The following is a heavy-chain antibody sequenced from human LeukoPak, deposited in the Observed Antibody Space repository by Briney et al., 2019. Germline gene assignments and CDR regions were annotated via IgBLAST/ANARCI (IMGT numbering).Heavy chain of an antibody. D-gene: IGHD3-22*01. CDR1: GGTFSSYA. J-gene: IGHJ4*02. CDR2: IIPIFGTA. V-gene: IGHV1-69*05. Sequence: SVKVSCKASGGTFSSYAISWVRQAPGQGLEWMGGIIPIFGTANYAQKFQGRVTITTDESTSTAYMELSSLRSEDTAVYYCAGEDYYDSSGYPDYWGQGTLVTVSS. CDR3: AGEDYYDSSGYPDY.